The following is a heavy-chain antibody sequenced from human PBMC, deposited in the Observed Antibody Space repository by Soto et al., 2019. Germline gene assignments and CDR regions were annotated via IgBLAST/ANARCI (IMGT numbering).Heavy chain of an antibody. CDR3: ARLKDDCGGDCYYGFDY. CDR2: IYYSGST. V-gene: IGHV4-59*01. J-gene: IGHJ4*02. CDR1: GGSIRSYY. Sequence: RLSETLSLTCTVSGGSIRSYYWSWIRQPPGKGLEWIGYIYYSGSTNYNPSLKSRVTISVDTSKNQFSLKLSSVTAADTAVYYCARLKDDCGGDCYYGFDYWGQGTLVTVSS. D-gene: IGHD2-21*01.